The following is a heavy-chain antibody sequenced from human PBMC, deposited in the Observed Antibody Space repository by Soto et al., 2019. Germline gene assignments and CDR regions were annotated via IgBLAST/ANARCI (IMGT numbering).Heavy chain of an antibody. Sequence: QVQLVQSGGEVKKPGASVKVSCKASGYSFTGYGINWLRQAPGQGLEWLGRITTYNGDTNDAQNFQGRLTMTTDTSTGTTYMELRSLRSDDTAVYYCARGRGYSLVPVVDDAVDVWGQGTLVTVSS. CDR3: ARGRGYSLVPVVDDAVDV. CDR1: GYSFTGYG. CDR2: ITTYNGDT. D-gene: IGHD5-12*01. J-gene: IGHJ3*01. V-gene: IGHV1-18*04.